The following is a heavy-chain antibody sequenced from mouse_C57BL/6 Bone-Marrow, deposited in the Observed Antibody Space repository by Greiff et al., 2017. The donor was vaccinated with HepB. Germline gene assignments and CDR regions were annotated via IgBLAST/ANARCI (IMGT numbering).Heavy chain of an antibody. J-gene: IGHJ2*01. V-gene: IGHV14-4*01. D-gene: IGHD1-1*01. CDR2: IDPENGDT. CDR3: TTGFYITTVDY. Sequence: VQLQQSGAELVRPGASVKLSCTASGFNIKDDYMHWVKQRPEQGLEWIGWIDPENGDTESASKFQGKATITADKSSKTAYLQLSSLTSEDTAVYYCTTGFYITTVDYWGQGTTLTVSS. CDR1: GFNIKDDY.